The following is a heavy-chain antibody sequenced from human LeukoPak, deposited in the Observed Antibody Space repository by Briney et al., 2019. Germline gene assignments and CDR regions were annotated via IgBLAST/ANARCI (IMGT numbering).Heavy chain of an antibody. CDR2: IYYSGST. D-gene: IGHD6-19*01. CDR1: GGSISSSSYY. Sequence: SETLSLTCTVSGGSISSSSYYWGWIRQPPGKGLEWIGSIYYSGSTYYNPSLKSRVTISVDTSKNQFSLKLSSVTAADTAVYYCAREVGGSGIDYWGQGTLVTVSS. J-gene: IGHJ4*02. V-gene: IGHV4-39*07. CDR3: AREVGGSGIDY.